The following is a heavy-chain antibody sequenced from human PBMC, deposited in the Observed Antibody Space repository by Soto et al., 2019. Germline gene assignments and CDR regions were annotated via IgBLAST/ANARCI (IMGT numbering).Heavy chain of an antibody. CDR1: GGSISGSY. V-gene: IGHV4-59*01. CDR3: ARSVAVPGAHIDY. J-gene: IGHJ4*02. CDR2: VYYTGST. D-gene: IGHD6-19*01. Sequence: SETLSLTCSVSGGSISGSYWSWIRQSPGKGLEWLGYVYYTGSTNYNPSLRSRVSISVDTSKNEFSLRLSSVTAADTAVYFCARSVAVPGAHIDYWGQGTQVTVSS.